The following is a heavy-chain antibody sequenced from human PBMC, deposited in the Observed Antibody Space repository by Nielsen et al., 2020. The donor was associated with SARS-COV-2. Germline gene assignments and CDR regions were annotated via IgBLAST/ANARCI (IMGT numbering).Heavy chain of an antibody. CDR3: VTGGQWLVRHPYGMEV. CDR1: GFTFSHYV. Sequence: GGSLSLSCAVAGFTFSHYVMHWVRQAPRTGLEWVIASSDQGCEKYYADSVKGRFTISRDNSKNTLYLHMKSLRAEDTAVYYCVTGGQWLVRHPYGMEVWGQGTTVTVSS. V-gene: IGHV3-30*03. J-gene: IGHJ6*02. CDR2: SSDQGCEK. D-gene: IGHD6-19*01.